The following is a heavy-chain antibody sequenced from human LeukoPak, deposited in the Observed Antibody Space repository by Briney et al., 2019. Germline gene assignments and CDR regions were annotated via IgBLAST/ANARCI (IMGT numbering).Heavy chain of an antibody. J-gene: IGHJ1*01. Sequence: GGSLRPSCAASGFTFSSYSMNWVRQAPGKGLEWVSSISSSSSYIYYADSVKGRFTISRDNAKNSLYLQMNSLRAEDTAVYYCARDPPLAAADPPFQHWGQGTLVTVSS. CDR1: GFTFSSYS. V-gene: IGHV3-21*01. D-gene: IGHD6-13*01. CDR2: ISSSSSYI. CDR3: ARDPPLAAADPPFQH.